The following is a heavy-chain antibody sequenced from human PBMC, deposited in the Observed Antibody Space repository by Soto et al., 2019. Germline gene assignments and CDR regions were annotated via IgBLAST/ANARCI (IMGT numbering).Heavy chain of an antibody. Sequence: GGSLRLSCAASGFTFSSYSMNWVRQAPGKGLEWVSSISSSSSYIYYADSVKGRFTISRDNAKNSLYLQMNSLRAEDTAVYYCARDPQNTDSGYDALWGQGTLVTVSS. CDR2: ISSSSSYI. J-gene: IGHJ4*02. CDR1: GFTFSSYS. CDR3: ARDPQNTDSGYDAL. V-gene: IGHV3-21*01. D-gene: IGHD5-12*01.